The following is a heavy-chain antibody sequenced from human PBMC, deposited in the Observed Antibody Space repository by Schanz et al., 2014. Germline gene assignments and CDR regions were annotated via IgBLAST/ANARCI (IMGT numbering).Heavy chain of an antibody. CDR2: ISSGGTTI. CDR3: AAPTMLAA. Sequence: EVQLVESGGGLVQPGESLRLSCAVSGFSFSSYSMSWVRQAPGKGLEWIAYISSGGTTIYYADSVKGRFTISRDNAKSSPYLQMTSLRDEATAVYYCAAPTMLAAWGQGTLVAVSS. D-gene: IGHD3-10*02. J-gene: IGHJ5*02. V-gene: IGHV3-48*02. CDR1: GFSFSSYS.